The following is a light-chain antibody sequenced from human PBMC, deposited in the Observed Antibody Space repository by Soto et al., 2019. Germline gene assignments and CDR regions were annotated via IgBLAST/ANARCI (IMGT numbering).Light chain of an antibody. Sequence: DIVVTQSPLTLPVPEGETASSXXRSXQSLLYSNGYDNLYWYLQKPGQSPQLXXNLGSNRASGFPERFSGSGSGTDFTLKISRVEAEDDGVYYCVQALQRSPLTFGQGTKVDIK. CDR1: QSLLYSNGYDN. V-gene: IGKV2-28*01. J-gene: IGKJ1*01. CDR3: VQALQRSPLT. CDR2: LGS.